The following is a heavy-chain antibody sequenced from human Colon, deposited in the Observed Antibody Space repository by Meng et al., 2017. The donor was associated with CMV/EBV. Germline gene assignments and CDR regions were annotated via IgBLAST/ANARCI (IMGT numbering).Heavy chain of an antibody. V-gene: IGHV2-5*01. CDR1: GFSLNTVQLS. CDR3: AHGGSGYDFGAGGFDY. CDR2: VYWNDDK. D-gene: IGHD5-12*01. J-gene: IGHJ4*02. Sequence: SGPTLVNPTQTLTLTCSFSGFSLNTVQLSVGWIRQPPGKALEWLALVYWNDDKRYNPSLKNRLTVTKDTSKNQVVLRVTNMDPVDSGTYFCAHGGSGYDFGAGGFDYWGQGALVTVSS.